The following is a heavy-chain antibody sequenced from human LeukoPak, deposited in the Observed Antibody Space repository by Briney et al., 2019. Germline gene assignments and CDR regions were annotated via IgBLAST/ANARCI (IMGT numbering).Heavy chain of an antibody. V-gene: IGHV1-69*05. CDR3: ARDIQRSGWYKGDY. D-gene: IGHD6-19*01. CDR1: GGTFSSYA. CDR2: IIPIFGTA. J-gene: IGHJ4*02. Sequence: GASVKVSCKASGGTFSSYAISWVRQAPGQGLEWMGGIIPIFGTANYAQKLQGRVTMTTDTSTSTAYMELRSLRSDDTAVYYCARDIQRSGWYKGDYWGQGTLVTVSS.